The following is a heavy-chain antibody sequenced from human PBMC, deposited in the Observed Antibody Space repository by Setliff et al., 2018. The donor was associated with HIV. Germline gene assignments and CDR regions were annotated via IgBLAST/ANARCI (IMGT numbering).Heavy chain of an antibody. Sequence: PGGSLRLSCAASGFTFSTYWMIWVRQAPGKGLEWVAKIKQDGSEEYYVDSVKGRFTISRDNAKNSVYLQMNSLRVEDTAMYYCTKDHLSGWASDCWGQGGLVTVSS. D-gene: IGHD6-19*01. CDR3: TKDHLSGWASDC. CDR2: IKQDGSEE. V-gene: IGHV3-7*01. CDR1: GFTFSTYW. J-gene: IGHJ4*02.